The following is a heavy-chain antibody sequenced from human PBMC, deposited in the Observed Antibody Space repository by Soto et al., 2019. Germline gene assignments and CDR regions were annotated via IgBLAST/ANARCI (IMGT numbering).Heavy chain of an antibody. D-gene: IGHD6-19*01. Sequence: QVQLVESGGGVVQPGRSLRLSCAASGFTFSSYGMHWVRQAPGKGLEWVAVIWYDGSNKYYADSVKGRFTISRDNSKNTLYLQMNSLRAEDTAVYYCARDLGIAVAGTDYYYYGMDVWGQGTTVTVSS. CDR1: GFTFSSYG. J-gene: IGHJ6*02. V-gene: IGHV3-33*01. CDR3: ARDLGIAVAGTDYYYYGMDV. CDR2: IWYDGSNK.